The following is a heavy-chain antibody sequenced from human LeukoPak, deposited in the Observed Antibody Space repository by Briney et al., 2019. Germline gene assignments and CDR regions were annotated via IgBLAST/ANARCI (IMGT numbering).Heavy chain of an antibody. CDR1: GFTFSSYS. CDR2: ISSSSSTI. V-gene: IGHV3-48*04. D-gene: IGHD4-17*01. Sequence: GGSLRLTCAASGFTFSSYSMNWVRQAPGKGLEWVSYISSSSSTIYYADSVKGRFTISRDNAKNSLYLQMNSLRAEDTAVYYCARIKYDYGDEYFDYWGQGTLVTVSS. CDR3: ARIKYDYGDEYFDY. J-gene: IGHJ4*02.